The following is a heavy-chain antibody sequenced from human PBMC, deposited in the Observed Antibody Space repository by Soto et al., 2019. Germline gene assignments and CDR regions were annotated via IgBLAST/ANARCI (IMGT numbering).Heavy chain of an antibody. Sequence: QVQLQESGSGLVKPSQTLVLTCTVSGDSISRDGSSWSWLRQPPGKGLEWIGYIYDSGATYYNPSLKSRVTTSVDKSKNQFSLSLASVTAADTAVYYCAREMSYYFDSWGHGTLVTVSS. J-gene: IGHJ4*01. CDR2: IYDSGAT. CDR3: AREMSYYFDS. CDR1: GDSISRDGSS. V-gene: IGHV4-30-2*01.